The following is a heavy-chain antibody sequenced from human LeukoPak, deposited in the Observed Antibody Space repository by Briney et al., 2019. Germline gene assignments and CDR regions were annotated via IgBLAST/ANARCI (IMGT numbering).Heavy chain of an antibody. D-gene: IGHD5-18*01. J-gene: IGHJ5*02. Sequence: SETLSLTRTVSGGSISSSSYYWGWIRQPPGTGLEWIGSIYYSGSTYYNPSLKSRVTISVDTSKNQFSLKLSSVTAADTAVYYCAREEYSYGYQVNWFDPWGQGTLVTVSS. CDR1: GGSISSSSYY. CDR3: AREEYSYGYQVNWFDP. CDR2: IYYSGST. V-gene: IGHV4-39*02.